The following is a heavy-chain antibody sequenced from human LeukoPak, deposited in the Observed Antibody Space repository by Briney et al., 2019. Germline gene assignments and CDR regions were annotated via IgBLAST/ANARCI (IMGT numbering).Heavy chain of an antibody. Sequence: PGGSLRLSCAASGFTFSSYGMHWVRQAPGKGLEWVAFISYDGSSKYYADSVKGRFTISRDNSKNTLYLQMGSLRAEDMAVYYCARNGRSSSGYYYYYYMDVWGKGTTVTVSS. V-gene: IGHV3-30*03. D-gene: IGHD6-6*01. CDR2: ISYDGSSK. CDR1: GFTFSSYG. J-gene: IGHJ6*03. CDR3: ARNGRSSSGYYYYYYMDV.